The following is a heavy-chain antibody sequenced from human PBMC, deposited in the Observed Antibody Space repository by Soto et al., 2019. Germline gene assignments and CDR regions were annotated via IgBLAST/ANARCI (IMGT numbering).Heavy chain of an antibody. V-gene: IGHV1-69*13. D-gene: IGHD5-18*01. CDR3: ASIRGYSYGRDFDY. CDR1: GGTFSSYA. CDR2: IIPIFGTA. Sequence: GASVKVSCKASGGTFSSYAISWVRQAPGQGLEWMGGIIPIFGTANYAQKFQGRVTITADESTSTAYMELSSLRSEDTAVYYCASIRGYSYGRDFDYWGQGTLVTVSS. J-gene: IGHJ4*02.